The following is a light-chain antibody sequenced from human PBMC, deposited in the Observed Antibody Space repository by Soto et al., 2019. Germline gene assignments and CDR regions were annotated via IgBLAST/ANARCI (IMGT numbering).Light chain of an antibody. CDR3: ISYTSSSTLVV. V-gene: IGLV2-14*03. Sequence: QSVLTQPASVSGSPGQSITISCTGTSSDVGGYNYVSWYQQHPGKAPKLMIYDVSDRPSGVSSRFSGSKSGNTASLTISGLQAEDEADYYCISYTSSSTLVVFGGGTPLTVL. J-gene: IGLJ2*01. CDR2: DVS. CDR1: SSDVGGYNY.